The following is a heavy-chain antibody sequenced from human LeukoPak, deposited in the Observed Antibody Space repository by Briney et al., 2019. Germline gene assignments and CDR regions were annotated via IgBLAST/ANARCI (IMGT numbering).Heavy chain of an antibody. V-gene: IGHV3-11*01. Sequence: GGSLRLSCTASGFRFSDYYMNWFRQTQGKGLGWLSYISHSGTTVQYADSVRGRFTVSRDNHKNTLYFQMNSLRVEDTALYYCARGGAYDDASGYRADFWGQGTLVTVSS. J-gene: IGHJ4*02. CDR3: ARGGAYDDASGYRADF. CDR2: ISHSGTTV. D-gene: IGHD3-22*01. CDR1: GFRFSDYY.